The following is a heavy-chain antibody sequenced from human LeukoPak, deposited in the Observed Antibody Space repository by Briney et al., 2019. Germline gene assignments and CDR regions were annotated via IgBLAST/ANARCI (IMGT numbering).Heavy chain of an antibody. D-gene: IGHD5-24*01. CDR1: GYSFTSYW. J-gene: IGHJ4*02. V-gene: IGHV5-51*01. Sequence: GGSLKISCQGSGYSFTSYWIGWVRRLPGKGLEGMGIIYPGDSDTRYSPSFQGQVTISADKSISTAYLQWSSLKASDTAMYYCARPAGMATILGFYYWGQGTLVTVSS. CDR2: IYPGDSDT. CDR3: ARPAGMATILGFYY.